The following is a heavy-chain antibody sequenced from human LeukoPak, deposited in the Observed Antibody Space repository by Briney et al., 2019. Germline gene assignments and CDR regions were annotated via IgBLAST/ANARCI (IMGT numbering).Heavy chain of an antibody. D-gene: IGHD5-24*01. CDR3: AGGVLEAQGWLQWMGTVYSMDV. V-gene: IGHV3-11*01. CDR2: MSSRSGIN. J-gene: IGHJ6*02. Sequence: GGSLRPSCVASGFNFGDYYMNWIRQSPGKGLEGISYMSSRSGINYYGGSVKGRFTISRDNAKNSLYLQMNSLRPDDTAVYYCAGGVLEAQGWLQWMGTVYSMDVWGQGTPVTVSS. CDR1: GFNFGDYY.